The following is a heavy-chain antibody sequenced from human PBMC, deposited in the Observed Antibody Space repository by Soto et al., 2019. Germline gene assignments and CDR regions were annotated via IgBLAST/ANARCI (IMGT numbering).Heavy chain of an antibody. CDR1: GFTFSSYA. J-gene: IGHJ4*02. CDR3: AKEGWPWSFGVASGGYYFDY. V-gene: IGHV3-23*01. Sequence: GESLKISCAASGFTFSSYAMSWVRQAPGKGLEWVSAISGSGGSTYYADSVKGQFTISRDNSKNTLYLQMKSLRDEDTAVAYCAKEGWPWSFGVASGGYYFDYWGQGTLVTVSS. CDR2: ISGSGGST. D-gene: IGHD3-3*01.